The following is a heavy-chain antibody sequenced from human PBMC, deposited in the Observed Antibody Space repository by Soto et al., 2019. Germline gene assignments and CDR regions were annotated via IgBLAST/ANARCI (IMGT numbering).Heavy chain of an antibody. CDR2: IKHGGSH. CDR1: GGSFSGYY. Sequence: SETLCRTCAVYGGSFSGYYWRWIRQRPGKGLEGIGEIKHGGSHNYNPPLKSRVTISVDTSKNPLSLQLSSVPAAATAVYYCARGYCSSTRCYVWDNWFDPWGQGTLVTVSS. CDR3: ARGYCSSTRCYVWDNWFDP. V-gene: IGHV4-34*01. D-gene: IGHD2-2*01. J-gene: IGHJ5*02.